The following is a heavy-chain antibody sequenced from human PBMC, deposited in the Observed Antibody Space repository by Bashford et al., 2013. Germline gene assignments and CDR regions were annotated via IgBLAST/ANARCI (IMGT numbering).Heavy chain of an antibody. CDR3: VKDDYTNSWYVYFDH. V-gene: IGHV3-43*01. Sequence: GSLRLSCVASGFNFGDYTVHWVRQAPGRGLEWVSFISRDGDRVQYSEAVKGRFTISRDNRKNSLFLQMNSVRTEDSAVYYCVKDDYTNSWYVYFDHWGRGTLVTVSS. CDR1: GFNFGDYT. CDR2: ISRDGDRV. D-gene: IGHD6-13*01. J-gene: IGHJ1*01.